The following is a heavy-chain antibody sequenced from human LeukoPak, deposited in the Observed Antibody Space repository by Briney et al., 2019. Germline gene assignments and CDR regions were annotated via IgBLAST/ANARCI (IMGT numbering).Heavy chain of an antibody. J-gene: IGHJ4*02. CDR3: ARISPINEDY. CDR2: INPHSGGT. D-gene: IGHD2-21*01. V-gene: IGHV1-2*02. Sequence: ASVKVSCKASGYTFTGYYIHWVRQAPGQGLEWMGWINPHSGGTNYAQKFQGRVTMTRDTSISTAYMELSRLRSDDTAVYYCARISPINEDYWGQGTLVTVSS. CDR1: GYTFTGYY.